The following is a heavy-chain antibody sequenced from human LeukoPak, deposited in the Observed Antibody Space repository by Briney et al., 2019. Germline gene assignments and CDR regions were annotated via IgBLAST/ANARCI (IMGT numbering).Heavy chain of an antibody. CDR1: GGSFSGYY. J-gene: IGHJ3*02. V-gene: IGHV4-34*01. Sequence: SETLSLTCAVYGGSFSGYYWSWIRQPPGKGLEWIGEINHSGSTNYNPSLKSRVTISVDTSKNQFSLKLSSVTAADTAVYYCARKYSSGWYGSRARTGFDIWGQGTMVTVSS. D-gene: IGHD6-19*01. CDR2: INHSGST. CDR3: ARKYSSGWYGSRARTGFDI.